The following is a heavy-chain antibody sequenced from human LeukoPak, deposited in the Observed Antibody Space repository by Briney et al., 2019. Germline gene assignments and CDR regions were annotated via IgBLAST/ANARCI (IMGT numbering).Heavy chain of an antibody. CDR1: GGSIRNYH. CDR2: IYYDGST. D-gene: IGHD6-19*01. J-gene: IGHJ3*02. V-gene: IGHV4-59*01. Sequence: SETLSLTCTVSGGSIRNYHWSWLRQSPGKGLQWIGFIYYDGSTNYNPSLKSRVTISVDTSKNQFSLKLSSVTAADTAVYYYARDVSGVAGSAFDIWGQGTMVTVSS. CDR3: ARDVSGVAGSAFDI.